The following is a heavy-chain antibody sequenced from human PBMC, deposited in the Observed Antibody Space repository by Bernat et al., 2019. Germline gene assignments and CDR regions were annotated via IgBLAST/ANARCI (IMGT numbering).Heavy chain of an antibody. CDR1: GYTFTSYG. J-gene: IGHJ3*02. D-gene: IGHD3-22*01. CDR3: AGLRSGEVTYYYDSSGYRPLDI. V-gene: IGHV1-18*01. CDR2: ISAYNGNT. Sequence: QVQLVQSGAEVKKPGASVKVSCKASGYTFTSYGISWVRQAPGQGLEWMGWISAYNGNTNYAQKLQGRVTMTTDTSTSTAYMELRSLRSDDTAVYYCAGLRSGEVTYYYDSSGYRPLDIWGQGTMVTVSS.